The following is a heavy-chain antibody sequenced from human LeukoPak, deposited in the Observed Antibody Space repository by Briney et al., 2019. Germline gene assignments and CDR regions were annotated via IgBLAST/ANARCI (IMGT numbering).Heavy chain of an antibody. Sequence: PGGSLRLSCAASGFTVSSNDMSWVRQAPGKGLEWVSVIYSGGNTYYADSVKGRFTISRDNSKNTVYLHMNSLRAEDTAVYYCARGDDILTDWGQGTLVTVSS. D-gene: IGHD3-9*01. CDR3: ARGDDILTD. CDR2: IYSGGNT. V-gene: IGHV3-66*01. J-gene: IGHJ4*02. CDR1: GFTVSSND.